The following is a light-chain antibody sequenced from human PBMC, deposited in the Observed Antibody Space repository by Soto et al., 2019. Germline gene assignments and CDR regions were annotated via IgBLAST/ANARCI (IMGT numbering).Light chain of an antibody. CDR1: KLGDKY. J-gene: IGLJ2*01. V-gene: IGLV3-1*01. CDR2: QDS. CDR3: QAWDSSTEV. Sequence: SYELTQPLSVSVSPGQTASITCSGDKLGDKYACWYQQKPGQSPVLVIYQDSKRPSGIPERFSGSNSGNTATLTISGTHAMDEADYYCQAWDSSTEVFGGGAKVTVL.